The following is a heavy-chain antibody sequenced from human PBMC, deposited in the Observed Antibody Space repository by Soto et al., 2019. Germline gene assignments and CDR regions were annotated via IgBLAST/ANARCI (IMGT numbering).Heavy chain of an antibody. CDR2: IRNKANNYAT. Sequence: PGGSLRLSCAAFGFTFSGSAMQWVRQASGKGLEWVGRIRNKANNYATAYGASVKGRFTISRDGSKNTAYLHMNSLKTEDTAVYYCTASVYDDFLDYWAQGSLVTVSS. V-gene: IGHV3-73*01. CDR1: GFTFSGSA. D-gene: IGHD5-12*01. J-gene: IGHJ4*02. CDR3: TASVYDDFLDY.